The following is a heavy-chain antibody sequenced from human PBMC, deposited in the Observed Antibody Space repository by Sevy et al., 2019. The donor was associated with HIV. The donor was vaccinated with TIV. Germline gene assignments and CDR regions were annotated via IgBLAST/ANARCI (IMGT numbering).Heavy chain of an antibody. V-gene: IGHV3-30*04. CDR2: ISKDGTNK. D-gene: IGHD3-22*01. CDR3: AKEGYYYDSHSAEWFDP. J-gene: IGHJ5*02. Sequence: GGSLRLSCSASGFNISPYALHWVRQTPGKGLQWLAVISKDGTNKDYADFVKGRFSLSRDNSKNTLYLQMSNLRPEETAVYYCAKEGYYYDSHSAEWFDPWGRGTLVTVS. CDR1: GFNISPYA.